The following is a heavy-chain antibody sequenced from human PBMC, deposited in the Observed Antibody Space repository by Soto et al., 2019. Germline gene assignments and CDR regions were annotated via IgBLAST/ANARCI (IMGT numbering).Heavy chain of an antibody. V-gene: IGHV3-11*01. CDR2: ISSSGSTI. CDR1: GFTFSDYY. CDR3: AKILSTVTSYYYGMDA. Sequence: GGSLRLSCAASGFTFSDYYMSWIRQAPGKGLEWVSYISSSGSTIYYADSVKGRFTISRDNAKNSLYLQMNSLRPEDTAVYYCAKILSTVTSYYYGMDAWGQGTTVTVSS. D-gene: IGHD4-17*01. J-gene: IGHJ6*02.